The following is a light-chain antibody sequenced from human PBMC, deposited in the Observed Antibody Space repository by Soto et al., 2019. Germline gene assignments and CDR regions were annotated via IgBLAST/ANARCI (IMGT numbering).Light chain of an antibody. CDR1: SSDVGSYNL. J-gene: IGLJ3*02. CDR2: EGS. V-gene: IGLV2-23*01. CDR3: CSYAGSRTRV. Sequence: QSALTQPASVSGSPGQSITISCTGTSSDVGSYNLVSWYQQHPGKAPKLMIYEGSKRPSGVSNRFSGSNSGNTASLTISGLQAEDEADYYCCSYAGSRTRVFGGGTKLTVL.